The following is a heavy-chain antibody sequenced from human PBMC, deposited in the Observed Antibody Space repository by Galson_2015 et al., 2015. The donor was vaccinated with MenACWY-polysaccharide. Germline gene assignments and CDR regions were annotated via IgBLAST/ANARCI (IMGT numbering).Heavy chain of an antibody. V-gene: IGHV1-2*02. J-gene: IGHJ5*02. CDR1: GYTFTDYY. Sequence: SVKVSCKASGYTFTDYYMRWVRQAPGQGLEWMGIINPATGSTGFAQKFQGRVTMTRDTSISTAYMELSRLRSDDTAVYYCARAGRVGATINWFDPWGQGTLATVSS. CDR3: ARAGRVGATINWFDP. CDR2: INPATGST. D-gene: IGHD1-26*01.